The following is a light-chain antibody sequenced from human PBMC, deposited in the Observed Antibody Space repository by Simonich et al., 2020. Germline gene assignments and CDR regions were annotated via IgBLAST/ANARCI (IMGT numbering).Light chain of an antibody. Sequence: QSVLTQPPSASGTPGKRVTISCSGSSSNIGSNYVYWYQQLPGTAPKHLINRNNQRPSGVPALFSGSKSGTSASLAISGLRSEDEADYYCAAWDDSLSGYVFGTGTKVTVL. CDR2: RNN. CDR3: AAWDDSLSGYV. J-gene: IGLJ1*01. V-gene: IGLV1-47*01. CDR1: SSNIGSNY.